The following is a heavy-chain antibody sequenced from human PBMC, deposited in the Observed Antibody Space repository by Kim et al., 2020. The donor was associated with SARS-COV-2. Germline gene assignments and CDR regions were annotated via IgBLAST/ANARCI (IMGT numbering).Heavy chain of an antibody. CDR1: GGSISSKNW. Sequence: SETLSLTCAVSGGSISSKNWWSWVRQPPGKGLEWIGEIYQSGDTNYNPSLRSRATISLDKSKNQFSLKLTSMTAADTAVYFCATKTSGTTWPAFDIWGEG. V-gene: IGHV4-4*02. CDR2: IYQSGDT. J-gene: IGHJ3*02. D-gene: IGHD5-12*01. CDR3: ATKTSGTTWPAFDI.